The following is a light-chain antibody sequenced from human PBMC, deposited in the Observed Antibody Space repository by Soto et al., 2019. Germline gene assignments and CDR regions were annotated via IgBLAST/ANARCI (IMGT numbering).Light chain of an antibody. CDR3: QQYGSLLRT. V-gene: IGKV3-20*01. Sequence: EIVLTQSPGNLSLSPGERAPLSCRTNQSVSSNYLAWYHQKPGQAPRLLIYGASSRATGIPDRFSGSGSGTDFTLTISRLEPEDFAVYYCQQYGSLLRTFGQGTKVDIK. J-gene: IGKJ1*01. CDR2: GAS. CDR1: QSVSSNY.